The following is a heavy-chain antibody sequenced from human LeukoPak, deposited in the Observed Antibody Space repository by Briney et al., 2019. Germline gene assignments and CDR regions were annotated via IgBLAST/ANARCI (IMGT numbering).Heavy chain of an antibody. J-gene: IGHJ6*03. CDR3: ARAPGSDYYPYYYMDV. V-gene: IGHV4-59*01. Sequence: SETLSLTCTVSGGSISSYYWSWIRQPPGKGLEWIGYIYYSGSTNYNPSLESRVTISVDTSKNQFSLKVNSVTAADTAVYYCARAPGSDYYPYYYMDVWGKGTTVTVSS. CDR2: IYYSGST. CDR1: GGSISSYY. D-gene: IGHD4-17*01.